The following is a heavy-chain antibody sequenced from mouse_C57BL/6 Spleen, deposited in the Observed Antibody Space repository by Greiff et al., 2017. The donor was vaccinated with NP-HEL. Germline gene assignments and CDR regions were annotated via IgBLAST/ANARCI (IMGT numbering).Heavy chain of an antibody. CDR3: AKKGGGYYGDAMDY. V-gene: IGHV2-5*01. D-gene: IGHD2-3*01. CDR1: GFSLTSYG. J-gene: IGHJ4*01. Sequence: VQGVESGPGLVQPSQSLSITCTVSGFSLTSYGVHWVRQSPGKGLEWLGVIWRGGSTDYNAAFMSRLSITKDNSKSQVFFKMNSLQADDTAIYYCAKKGGGYYGDAMDYWGQGTSVPVSS. CDR2: IWRGGST.